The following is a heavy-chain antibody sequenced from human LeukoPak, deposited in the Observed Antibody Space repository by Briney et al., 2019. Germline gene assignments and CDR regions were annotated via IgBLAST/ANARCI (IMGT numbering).Heavy chain of an antibody. CDR2: LYYMRGA. Sequence: PSETLSLTCTVSGGSISGYYWSWSRQPPGKGVEWIGNLYYMRGAWYKSSLKSRVTTSVDTSKNQFSLKLSSVTAADTAVYYCARGSSNYGGDWFDLWGQGTLVTVSS. CDR1: GGSISGYY. CDR3: ARGSSNYGGDWFDL. D-gene: IGHD4-11*01. J-gene: IGHJ5*02. V-gene: IGHV4-59*08.